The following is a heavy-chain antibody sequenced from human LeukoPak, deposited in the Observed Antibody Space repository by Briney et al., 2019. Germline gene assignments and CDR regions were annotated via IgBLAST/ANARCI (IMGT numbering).Heavy chain of an antibody. CDR1: GDSFNNYY. J-gene: IGHJ4*02. D-gene: IGHD1-26*01. CDR3: ARSIVGYDWNFNQ. Sequence: SETLSLTCTVSGDSFNNYYWHWIRQPPGKSLDWIGYIYFTGSTNYNPSLESRVTMSVDTSKNQFSLYLSSVTAADTAIYYCARSIVGYDWNFNQWGQGILVTVSS. CDR2: IYFTGST. V-gene: IGHV4-4*08.